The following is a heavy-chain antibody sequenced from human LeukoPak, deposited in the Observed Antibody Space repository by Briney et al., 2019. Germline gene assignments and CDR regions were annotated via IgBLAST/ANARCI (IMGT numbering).Heavy chain of an antibody. CDR1: GFTFSSYE. D-gene: IGHD3-22*01. V-gene: IGHV3-48*03. CDR2: ISSSGSAI. Sequence: GGSLRLSCAASGFTFSSYEMNWVRQAPGKGLEWLSYISSSGSAIYYAHSVKGRFTISRDNAKNSLYLQMNSLRAEDTAVYYCAKGGYFYDSSDAYWGQGTLVTVSS. J-gene: IGHJ4*02. CDR3: AKGGYFYDSSDAY.